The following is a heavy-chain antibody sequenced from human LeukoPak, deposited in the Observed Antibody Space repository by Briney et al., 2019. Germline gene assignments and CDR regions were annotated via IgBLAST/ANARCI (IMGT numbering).Heavy chain of an antibody. CDR2: ISSSGSHT. CDR1: GFTISPYS. Sequence: GGSLSLSCATSGFTISPYSMSWVRQAPGKGLEWVACISSSGSHTYYADSVKGRFIISRDSAKNSMSLHINSLRVEDTAMYFCARGDVDYYDSSGSDAFYIWGQGTRVTVSS. D-gene: IGHD3-22*01. V-gene: IGHV3-21*06. J-gene: IGHJ3*02. CDR3: ARGDVDYYDSSGSDAFYI.